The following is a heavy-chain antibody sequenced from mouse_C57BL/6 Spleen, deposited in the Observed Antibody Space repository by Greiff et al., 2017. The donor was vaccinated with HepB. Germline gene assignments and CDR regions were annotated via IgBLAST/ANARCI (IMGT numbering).Heavy chain of an antibody. CDR1: GYTFTSYT. V-gene: IGHV1-4*01. CDR2: INPSSGYT. D-gene: IGHD2-4*01. CDR3: ARGYYDYDGGYYYAMDY. J-gene: IGHJ4*01. Sequence: VQLQQSGAELARPGASVKMSCKASGYTFTSYTMHWVKQRPGQGLEWIGYINPSSGYTKYNQKFKDKAKLTADKSSSTAYMQLSSLTSEDSAVYYCARGYYDYDGGYYYAMDYWGQGTSVTVSS.